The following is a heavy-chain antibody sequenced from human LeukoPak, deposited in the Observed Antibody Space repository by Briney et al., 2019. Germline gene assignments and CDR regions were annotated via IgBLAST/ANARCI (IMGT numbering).Heavy chain of an antibody. J-gene: IGHJ5*02. Sequence: ASVKVSFKASAYRFTDKYMHWVRQAPGQGLEWMGRINPNSGGTNYAQKFQGRVTMTTDTSMSTAYMELSRLTSDDTAVYYCARAGGRSWFDPWGQGTLVTVSS. CDR1: AYRFTDKY. CDR3: ARAGGRSWFDP. V-gene: IGHV1-2*02. CDR2: INPNSGGT.